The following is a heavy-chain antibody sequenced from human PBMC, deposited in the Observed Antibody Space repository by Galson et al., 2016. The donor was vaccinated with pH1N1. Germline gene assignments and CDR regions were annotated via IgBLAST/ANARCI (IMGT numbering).Heavy chain of an antibody. CDR1: GFTFSTYW. CDR3: ARAIGAGHCY. J-gene: IGHJ1*01. CDR2: IKQDGSVN. V-gene: IGHV3-7*04. Sequence: SLRLSCAASGFTFSTYWMTWVRQAPGKGLEWVANIKQDGSVNYYVDSVKGRFTISRDNAKNSLYLQMNSLRAEDTAVYYCARAIGAGHCYWGQGTLVTVSS. D-gene: IGHD6-13*01.